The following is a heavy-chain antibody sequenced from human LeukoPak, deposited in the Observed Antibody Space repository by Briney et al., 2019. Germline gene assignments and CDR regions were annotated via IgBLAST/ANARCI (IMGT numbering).Heavy chain of an antibody. D-gene: IGHD3-3*01. Sequence: ASVKVSCKASGGTFSSYAISWVRQAPGQGLEWMGGIIPIFGTANYAQKFQGRVTMTRDTSTSTVYMELSSLRSEDTAVYYCARGDTIFGVVRTPAGREEDAFDIWGQGTMVTVSS. CDR3: ARGDTIFGVVRTPAGREEDAFDI. J-gene: IGHJ3*02. V-gene: IGHV1-69*05. CDR1: GGTFSSYA. CDR2: IIPIFGTA.